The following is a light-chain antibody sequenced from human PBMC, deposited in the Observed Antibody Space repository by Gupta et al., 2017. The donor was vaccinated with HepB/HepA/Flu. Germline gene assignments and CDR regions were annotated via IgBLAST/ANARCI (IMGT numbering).Light chain of an antibody. CDR3: QYSAISLRASV. CDR2: GNN. V-gene: IGLV1-40*01. CDR1: TSNIGADYD. Sequence: QSVLTQPPSVFGPPGQRVTISCSGGTSNIGADYDVHWYQQFPGTHPKLLMYGNNKRPSGVPDRFSGSKSGTSAYPVITGLQPGDEADDYCQYSAISLRASVFGGGTKLTVL. J-gene: IGLJ3*02.